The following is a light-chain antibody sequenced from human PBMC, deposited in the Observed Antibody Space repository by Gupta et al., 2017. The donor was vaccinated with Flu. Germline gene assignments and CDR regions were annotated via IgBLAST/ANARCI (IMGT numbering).Light chain of an antibody. V-gene: IGLV3-21*02. CDR3: QVWDRSSDHRV. J-gene: IGLJ3*02. CDR1: NIGAKR. CDR2: DDR. Sequence: YVLTQPPSVAVAPGHTARITCGGDNIGAKRVHWYQQKSGQAPLLVVYDDRVRPSGGPERFSGFNSGSTATLTISSVEAGDEADYHCQVWDRSSDHRVFGGGTKVTVL.